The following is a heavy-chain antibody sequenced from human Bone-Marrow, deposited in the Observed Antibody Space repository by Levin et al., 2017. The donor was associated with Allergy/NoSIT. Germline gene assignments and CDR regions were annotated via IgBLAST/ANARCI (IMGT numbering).Heavy chain of an antibody. CDR2: VCYSGST. J-gene: IGHJ6*02. D-gene: IGHD3-10*01. CDR3: ARGLIITQSGSNYYYGVDV. V-gene: IGHV4-61*01. CDR1: GGSVFSGSYY. Sequence: SQTLSLTCTVSGGSVFSGSYYWSWIRQPPGKGLEYIGYVCYSGSTNYNPSLKSRVTISMDTSKNQLSLKLSSVSAADTAVYYCARGLIITQSGSNYYYGVDVWGQGTPVTVSS.